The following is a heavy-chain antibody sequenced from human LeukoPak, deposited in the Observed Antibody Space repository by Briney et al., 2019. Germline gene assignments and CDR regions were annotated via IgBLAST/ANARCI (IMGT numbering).Heavy chain of an antibody. CDR3: AKPRLRGGYLFDY. Sequence: GGSLRLSCAASGFTFSSYGMHWVRQAPGKGLEWMAVVSDDGSNKYYEDSVRGRFTISRDNSKNTLYLQMSSLRDEDTAVYYCAKPRLRGGYLFDYWGQGALVTVSS. CDR1: GFTFSSYG. V-gene: IGHV3-30*18. CDR2: VSDDGSNK. J-gene: IGHJ4*02. D-gene: IGHD5-12*01.